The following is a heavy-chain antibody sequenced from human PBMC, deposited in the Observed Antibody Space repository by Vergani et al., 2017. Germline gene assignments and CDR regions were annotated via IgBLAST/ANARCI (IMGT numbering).Heavy chain of an antibody. J-gene: IGHJ4*02. V-gene: IGHV3-30*03. Sequence: QVQLVESGGGVVQPGRSLRLSCAASGFTFSSYGMHWVRQAPGKGLEWVAVISYDGSNKYYADSVKGRFTISRDNSKNTLYLQMNSLRAEDTAVYYCARDPGQQPNNYFDYWGQGTLVTVSS. CDR1: GFTFSSYG. CDR2: ISYDGSNK. CDR3: ARDPGQQPNNYFDY. D-gene: IGHD6-13*01.